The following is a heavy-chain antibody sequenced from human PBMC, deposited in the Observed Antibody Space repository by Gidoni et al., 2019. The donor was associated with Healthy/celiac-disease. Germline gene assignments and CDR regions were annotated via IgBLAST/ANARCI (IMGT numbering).Heavy chain of an antibody. CDR1: GGTFSRYA. D-gene: IGHD1-26*01. J-gene: IGHJ4*02. V-gene: IGHV1-69*04. CDR2: IIPILGIA. CDR3: ARASGSYYGFDY. Sequence: QVQLVQSGAEVKKPGSSVKVSCKASGGTFSRYAISWVRQAPGQGLEWMGRIIPILGIANYAQKFQGRVTITADKSTSTAYMELSSLRSEDTALYYCARASGSYYGFDYWGQGTLVTVSS.